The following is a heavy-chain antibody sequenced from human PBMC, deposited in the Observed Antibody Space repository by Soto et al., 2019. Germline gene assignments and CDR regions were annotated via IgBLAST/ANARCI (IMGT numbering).Heavy chain of an antibody. Sequence: GGSXRLSCVSSGFTCSIYGMHWFRQAPGKGLEWVAVIPNTENKKYYADSVKGRFTISRDNSQNTLFLQMDSLMSEDTAMYYCARKAGGRVRRDLDIWGQGTMVTVYS. D-gene: IGHD6-13*01. CDR1: GFTCSIYG. CDR2: IPNTENKK. J-gene: IGHJ6*02. V-gene: IGHV3-30-3*01. CDR3: ARKAGGRVRRDLDI.